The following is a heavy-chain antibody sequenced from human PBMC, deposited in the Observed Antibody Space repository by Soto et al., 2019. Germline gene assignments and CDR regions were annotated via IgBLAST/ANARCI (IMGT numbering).Heavy chain of an antibody. Sequence: WGSLRLACAPSAFTFSSYSMKWVRQAPGKGLEWVSSISSSSSYIYYADSVEGRFTISRDNAKNSLYLHMNSLRAEDTAVYYCARDAQYYDFWSGYYPQYYYYGMDVWGQGTTVTVSS. CDR2: ISSSSSYI. D-gene: IGHD3-3*01. CDR3: ARDAQYYDFWSGYYPQYYYYGMDV. J-gene: IGHJ6*02. CDR1: AFTFSSYS. V-gene: IGHV3-21*01.